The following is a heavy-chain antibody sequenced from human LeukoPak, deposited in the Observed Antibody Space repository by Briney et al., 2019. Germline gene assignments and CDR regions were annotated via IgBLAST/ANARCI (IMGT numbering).Heavy chain of an antibody. J-gene: IGHJ4*02. CDR1: GFTFDDYG. Sequence: GGSLRLSCAASGFTFDDYGMSLVRQAPGKGLEWVSGISWNSDNIGYADSVKGRFTISRDNAKKSLYLQMNSLRVEDTALYYCAKGFTTTVTTNFDYWGQGTLVTVSS. CDR3: AKGFTTTVTTNFDY. V-gene: IGHV3-9*01. D-gene: IGHD4-17*01. CDR2: ISWNSDNI.